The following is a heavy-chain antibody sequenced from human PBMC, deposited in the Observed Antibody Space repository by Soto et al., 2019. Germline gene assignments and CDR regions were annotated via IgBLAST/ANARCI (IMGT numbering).Heavy chain of an antibody. J-gene: IGHJ6*02. CDR2: INHSGST. Sequence: SETLSLTCAVSGGSISSGDYSWSCMHQPPVKVLEWIWEINHSGSTNYNPSLKSRVTISVDTSKNQFSLKLSSVTAADTAVYYCARAMSDYGDDYYYYYGMDVWGQGTTVTVSS. CDR3: ARAMSDYGDDYYYYYGMDV. CDR1: GGSISSGDYS. D-gene: IGHD4-17*01. V-gene: IGHV4-34*01.